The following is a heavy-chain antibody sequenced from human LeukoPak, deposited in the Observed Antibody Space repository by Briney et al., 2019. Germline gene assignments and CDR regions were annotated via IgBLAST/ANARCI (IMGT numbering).Heavy chain of an antibody. Sequence: GSLRLSCAASGFTFSSYAMSWVRQAPGKGLEWVSAISGSGGSTYYADSVKGRFTISRDNSKNTLYLQMNSLRAEDTAVYYCAKLSAQWFPDRIGIAVAGTFDYWGQGTLVTVSS. CDR1: GFTFSSYA. V-gene: IGHV3-23*01. D-gene: IGHD6-19*01. J-gene: IGHJ4*02. CDR2: ISGSGGST. CDR3: AKLSAQWFPDRIGIAVAGTFDY.